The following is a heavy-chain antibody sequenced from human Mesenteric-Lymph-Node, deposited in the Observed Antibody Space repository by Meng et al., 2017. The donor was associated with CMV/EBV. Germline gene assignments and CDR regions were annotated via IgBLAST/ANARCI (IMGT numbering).Heavy chain of an antibody. Sequence: GESLKISCAASGFTFSSYGMHWVRQAPGKGLEWVAFIRYDGSNKYYADSVKGRFTISRDNSKNTLYLQMNSLRAEDTAVYYCAKDPIRADYCSGGSCYMWWGQGTLVTVSS. CDR2: IRYDGSNK. J-gene: IGHJ4*02. CDR1: GFTFSSYG. V-gene: IGHV3-30*02. D-gene: IGHD2-15*01. CDR3: AKDPIRADYCSGGSCYMW.